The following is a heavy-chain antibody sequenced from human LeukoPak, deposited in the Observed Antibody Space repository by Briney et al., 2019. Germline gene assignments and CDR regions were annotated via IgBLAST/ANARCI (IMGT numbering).Heavy chain of an antibody. CDR1: GDSVSRSY. V-gene: IGHV4-4*09. CDR2: ISPSGVT. J-gene: IGHJ5*02. D-gene: IGHD3-22*01. Sequence: SETLSLTCTVSGDSVSRSYWSWIRQPPGKELEWIGYISPSGVTSYNPALKSRISISTDTSKNEFSLRLSSSTAADTAIYFCARHRENYYESSHVGLDPWGQGSLVIVSS. CDR3: ARHRENYYESSHVGLDP.